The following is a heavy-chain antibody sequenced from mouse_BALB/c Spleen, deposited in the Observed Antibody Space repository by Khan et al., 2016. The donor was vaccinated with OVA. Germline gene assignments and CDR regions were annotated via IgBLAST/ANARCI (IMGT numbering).Heavy chain of an antibody. J-gene: IGHJ4*01. CDR3: ARGSSRAMDY. CDR1: GYTFTNYG. CDR2: IYTYTGEP. D-gene: IGHD1-1*01. V-gene: IGHV9-3-1*01. Sequence: QIQLVQSGPELKKPGETVKISCKASGYTFTNYGMNWVKQAPGKGLKWTGWIYTYTGEPTYADDFKGRFAFSLESSASTAYLQINNLTNEDTATYYSARGSSRAMDYWGQGTSVTVSS.